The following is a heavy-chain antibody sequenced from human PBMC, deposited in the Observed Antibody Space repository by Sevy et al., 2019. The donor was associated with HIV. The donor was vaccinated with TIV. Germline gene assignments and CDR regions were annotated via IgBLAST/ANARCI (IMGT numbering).Heavy chain of an antibody. CDR2: FDPEDGET. CDR3: AATREYYDENSGYFDY. CDR1: GYTLTNLA. V-gene: IGHV1-24*01. D-gene: IGHD3-22*01. Sequence: ASVKVSCKVSGYTLTNLAMHWVRQAPGQGLEWMGRFDPEDGETIYAQGFQGRLTMTEDTSSDTAYMELNSLRSEDTAVYYCAATREYYDENSGYFDYWGQGTLVTVSS. J-gene: IGHJ4*02.